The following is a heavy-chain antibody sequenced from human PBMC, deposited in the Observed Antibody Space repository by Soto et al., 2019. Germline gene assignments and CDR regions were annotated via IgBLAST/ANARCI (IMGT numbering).Heavy chain of an antibody. CDR1: GDSISRGAYS. Sequence: SETLSLTCTVSGDSISRGAYSWSWIRQPPGKGLEWIGYIYHSGSTYYNPSLKSRVTISVDRSKNQFSLKLSSVTAADTAVYYCATAAGGRCSSTSCYTDPWFDPWGQGTLVTVSS. D-gene: IGHD2-2*02. CDR2: IYHSGST. V-gene: IGHV4-30-2*01. J-gene: IGHJ5*02. CDR3: ATAAGGRCSSTSCYTDPWFDP.